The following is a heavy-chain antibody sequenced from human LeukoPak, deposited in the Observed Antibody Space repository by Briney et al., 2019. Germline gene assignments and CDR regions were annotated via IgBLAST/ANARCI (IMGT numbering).Heavy chain of an antibody. CDR3: ARSYYDSSVVDY. CDR2: IYYSGST. V-gene: IGHV4-39*01. D-gene: IGHD3-22*01. CDR1: GGSISSSSYY. Sequence: PSETLSLTCTVSGGSISSSSYYWGWIRQPPGKGLEWIGSIYYSGSTYYNPSLKSRVAISVDTSKNQFSLKLSSVTAADTAVYYCARSYYDSSVVDYWGQGTLVTVSS. J-gene: IGHJ4*02.